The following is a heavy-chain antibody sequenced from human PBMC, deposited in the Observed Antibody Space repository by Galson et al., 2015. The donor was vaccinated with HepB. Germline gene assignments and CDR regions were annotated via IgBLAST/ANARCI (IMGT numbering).Heavy chain of an antibody. D-gene: IGHD1-26*01. J-gene: IGHJ2*01. CDR3: ARDRSRLAWELPHGYFDL. CDR1: GFTFSNAW. Sequence: SLRLSCAASGFTFSNAWMNWVRQAPGKGLEWVGRIKSKTDGGTTDYAAPVKGRFTISRDDSKNTLYLQMNSLRAEDTAVYYCARDRSRLAWELPHGYFDLWGRGTLVTVSS. CDR2: IKSKTDGGTT. V-gene: IGHV3-15*07.